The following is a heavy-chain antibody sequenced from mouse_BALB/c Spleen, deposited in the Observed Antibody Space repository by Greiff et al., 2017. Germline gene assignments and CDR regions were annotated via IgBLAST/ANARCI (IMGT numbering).Heavy chain of an antibody. Sequence: VQRVESGAELVRPGTSVKVSCKASGYAFTNYLIEWVKQRPGQGLEWIGVINPGSGGTNYNEKFKGKATLTADKSSSTAYMQLSSLTSDDSAVYFCARSGSFTTAGFAYWGQGTLVTVSA. CDR1: GYAFTNYL. CDR3: ARSGSFTTAGFAY. D-gene: IGHD1-2*01. CDR2: INPGSGGT. V-gene: IGHV1-54*01. J-gene: IGHJ3*01.